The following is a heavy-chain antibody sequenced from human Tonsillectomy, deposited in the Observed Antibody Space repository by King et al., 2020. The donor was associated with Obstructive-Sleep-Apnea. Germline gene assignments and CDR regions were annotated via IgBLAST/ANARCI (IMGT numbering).Heavy chain of an antibody. CDR2: VWSDGSYI. D-gene: IGHD6-6*01. Sequence: VQLVESGGGVVQPGRSLRLSCAASGFTFSSYGMHWVRQAPGKGLEWVAIVWSDGSYINYVDSVKGRFTISRANSKNTLYLQMNSLRAEDTAVYFCAKDSSSVGRWDLDYWGQGTLVTVSS. V-gene: IGHV3-33*06. CDR1: GFTFSSYG. CDR3: AKDSSSVGRWDLDY. J-gene: IGHJ4*02.